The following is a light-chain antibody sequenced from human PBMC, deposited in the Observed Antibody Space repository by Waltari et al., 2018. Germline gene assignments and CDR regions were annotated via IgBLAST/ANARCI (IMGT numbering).Light chain of an antibody. CDR1: NIGRKS. CDR2: DAS. V-gene: IGLV3-21*02. Sequence: SYVLTQPPSVSVAPVQTARVTCGGNNIGRKSVHWYQQRPGQAPILVLYDASDRPSGIPDRFSGSNSGNTATLTISRVEAGDEADYYCQVWDGSTDVVFGGGTKLTVL. CDR3: QVWDGSTDVV. J-gene: IGLJ2*01.